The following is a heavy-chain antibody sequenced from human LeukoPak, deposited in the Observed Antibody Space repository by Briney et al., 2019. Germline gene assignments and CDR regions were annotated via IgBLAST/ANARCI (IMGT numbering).Heavy chain of an antibody. V-gene: IGHV4-4*07. CDR1: GGSISSYY. CDR2: IYTSGST. CDR3: AREAYCGADCYGLYYFDY. D-gene: IGHD2-21*02. Sequence: SETLSLTCTVSGGSISSYYWSWIREPAGKGLEWIGRIYTSGSTNYNPSLKSRVTMSVDTSKNQFSLKLSSVTAADTAVYYCAREAYCGADCYGLYYFDYWGQGALVTVSS. J-gene: IGHJ4*02.